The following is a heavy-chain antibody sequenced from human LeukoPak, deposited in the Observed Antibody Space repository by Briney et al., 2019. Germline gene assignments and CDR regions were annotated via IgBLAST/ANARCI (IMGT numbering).Heavy chain of an antibody. Sequence: GGSLRLSCAASGFTFDDYAMHWVRQAPGKGLEWVSGISWNSGSIGYADSVKGRFTISRDNAKNSLYLQMNSLRAEDTVLYYCAKGASYYSSSWYWWFDPWGQGTLVTVSS. V-gene: IGHV3-9*01. CDR3: AKGASYYSSSWYWWFDP. CDR2: ISWNSGSI. D-gene: IGHD6-13*01. J-gene: IGHJ5*02. CDR1: GFTFDDYA.